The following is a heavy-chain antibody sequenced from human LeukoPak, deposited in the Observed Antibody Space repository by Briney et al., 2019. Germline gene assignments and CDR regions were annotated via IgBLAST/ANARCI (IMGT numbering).Heavy chain of an antibody. D-gene: IGHD4-11*01. V-gene: IGHV4-59*01. Sequence: PSETLSLTCTVSGGSISSYYWSWIRQPPGKGLEWIGYIYYSGSTNYNPSLMSRVTISVDTSKNQFSLKLSSVTAADTAVYYCARDLMTTVSGYYYYYGMDVWGQGTTVTVSS. CDR2: IYYSGST. J-gene: IGHJ6*02. CDR3: ARDLMTTVSGYYYYYGMDV. CDR1: GGSISSYY.